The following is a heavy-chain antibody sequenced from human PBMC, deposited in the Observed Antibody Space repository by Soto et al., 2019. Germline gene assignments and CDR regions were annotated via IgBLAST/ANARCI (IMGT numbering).Heavy chain of an antibody. CDR3: TATDRGITMIVLTGGYYYGMDV. J-gene: IGHJ6*02. Sequence: PGGSLRLSCAASGFTFSNAWMSWVRQAPGKGLEWVGRIKSKTDGGTTDYAAPVKGRFTISRDDSKNTLYLQMNSLKTEDTAVYYCTATDRGITMIVLTGGYYYGMDVWGQGTTVTVSS. D-gene: IGHD3-22*01. V-gene: IGHV3-15*01. CDR2: IKSKTDGGTT. CDR1: GFTFSNAW.